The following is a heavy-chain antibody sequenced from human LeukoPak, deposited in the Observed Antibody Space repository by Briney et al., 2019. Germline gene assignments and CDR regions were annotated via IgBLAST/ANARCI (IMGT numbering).Heavy chain of an antibody. CDR2: IIPIFGTA. D-gene: IGHD6-13*01. CDR3: ARGGSSWPNWFDP. CDR1: GGTFSSYA. V-gene: IGHV1-69*05. J-gene: IGHJ5*02. Sequence: GSSVKVSCKASGGTFSSYAISWVRQAPGQGLEWMGGIIPIFGTANYAQKFQGRVTITTGESTSTAYMELSSLRSEDTAVYYCARGGSSWPNWFDPWGQGTLVTVSS.